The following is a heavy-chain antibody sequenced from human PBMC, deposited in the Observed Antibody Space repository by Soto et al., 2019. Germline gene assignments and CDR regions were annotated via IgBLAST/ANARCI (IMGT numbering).Heavy chain of an antibody. V-gene: IGHV3-23*01. CDR2: FSGSGDST. Sequence: GGSLRLSCAASGFTFSNYAMSWVRQAPGKGLEWVSAFSGSGDSTFYADSVKGRFTVSRDDSKKTLYLQLNSLRDENTAVYYCARDAGELPVVTVGVFVFWGRGTLVTVSS. D-gene: IGHD3-22*01. CDR1: GFTFSNYA. J-gene: IGHJ4*02. CDR3: ARDAGELPVVTVGVFVF.